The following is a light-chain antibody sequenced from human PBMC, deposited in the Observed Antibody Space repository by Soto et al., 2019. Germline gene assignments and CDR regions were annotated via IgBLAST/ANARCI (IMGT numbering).Light chain of an antibody. J-gene: IGKJ1*01. Sequence: DTQVTQSPYSLSASVGDSVTITCRGSQSINRKAKWYQQKWGGAPKPLIDTASSLHSGVPSRFSGSGAGTYFTLTITRLQPEDFASYYSQQGYSNPKTFGQGTKVDIK. V-gene: IGKV1-39*01. CDR3: QQGYSNPKT. CDR1: QSINRK. CDR2: TAS.